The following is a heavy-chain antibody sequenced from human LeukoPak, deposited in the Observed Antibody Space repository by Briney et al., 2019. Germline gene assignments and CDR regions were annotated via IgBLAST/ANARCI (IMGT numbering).Heavy chain of an antibody. J-gene: IGHJ4*02. CDR2: ISGSGSNT. CDR1: EFTFSSYA. D-gene: IGHD3-10*01. CDR3: ARHGFGVFEGY. V-gene: IGHV3-23*01. Sequence: QSGGSLRLSCAASEFTFSSYAMSWVRQAPGKGLEWVSGISGSGSNTYYADSVKGRFTISRDNPKNTLYLQMNSLRAEDTAVYYCARHGFGVFEGYWGQGTLVTVSS.